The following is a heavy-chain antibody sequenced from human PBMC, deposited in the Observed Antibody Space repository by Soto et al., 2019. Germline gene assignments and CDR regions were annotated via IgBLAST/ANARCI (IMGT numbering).Heavy chain of an antibody. J-gene: IGHJ4*02. V-gene: IGHV3-30*04. CDR3: ARERVTGYYNVIGY. Sequence: PGGSLRLSCAGSGFTFNIFSMHWVRQAPGKGLEWVAVLSYDDRNKFYADSVKGRFTISRDNSKNTLYLHMDSLRAEDTAIYYCARERVTGYYNVIGYWGQGT. CDR2: LSYDDRNK. CDR1: GFTFNIFS. D-gene: IGHD3-9*01.